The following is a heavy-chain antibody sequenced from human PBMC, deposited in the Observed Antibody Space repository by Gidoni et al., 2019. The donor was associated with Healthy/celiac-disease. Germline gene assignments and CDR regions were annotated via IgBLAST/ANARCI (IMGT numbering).Heavy chain of an antibody. Sequence: YDGSNKYYADSVKGRFTISRDNSKNTLYLQMNSLRAEDTAVYYCARPGGIANYYYYYGMDVWGQGTTVTVSS. J-gene: IGHJ6*02. CDR2: YDGSNK. D-gene: IGHD6-13*01. V-gene: IGHV3-30*01. CDR3: ARPGGIANYYYYYGMDV.